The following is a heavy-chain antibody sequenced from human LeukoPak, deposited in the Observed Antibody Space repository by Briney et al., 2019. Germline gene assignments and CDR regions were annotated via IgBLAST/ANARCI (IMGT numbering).Heavy chain of an antibody. J-gene: IGHJ6*03. D-gene: IGHD2-8*02. CDR2: IWSDGNNR. CDR1: GFTFRNYG. Sequence: GGSLTLSCAASGFTFRNYGMHWVRQATGKGLEWVSFIWSDGNNRFYADSVKGRFTISRDNSKNMLYLQMDTLRAEDTALYYCAKDPGASVSGFYMGVWGKGTTVIVSS. CDR3: AKDPGASVSGFYMGV. V-gene: IGHV3-30*02.